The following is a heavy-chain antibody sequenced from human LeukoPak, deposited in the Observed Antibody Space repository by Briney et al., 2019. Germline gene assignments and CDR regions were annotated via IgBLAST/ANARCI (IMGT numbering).Heavy chain of an antibody. J-gene: IGHJ4*02. CDR1: GYTFTGYY. CDR3: ARGEGSAASSYYYGSGSYYTEPYYFDY. CDR2: INPNSGGT. D-gene: IGHD3-10*01. Sequence: ASVKVSCKASGYTFTGYYMHWVRQAPGQGLEWMGWINPNSGGTNYAQKFQGRVTMTRDTSISTAYMELSRLRSDDTAVYYCARGEGSAASSYYYGSGSYYTEPYYFDYWGQGTLVTVSS. V-gene: IGHV1-2*02.